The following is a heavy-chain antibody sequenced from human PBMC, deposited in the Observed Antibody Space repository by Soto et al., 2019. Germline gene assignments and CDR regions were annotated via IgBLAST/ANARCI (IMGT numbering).Heavy chain of an antibody. J-gene: IGHJ3*02. D-gene: IGHD3-3*01. CDR1: GFTFSSYE. CDR2: ISSSGSTI. Sequence: VGSLRLSCAASGFTFSSYEMNWVRQAPGKGLEWVSYISSSGSTIYYADSVKGRFTISRDNAKNSLYLQMNSLRAEDTAVYYCARDSPFWSGYYDAFDICGQGTMVTVSS. CDR3: ARDSPFWSGYYDAFDI. V-gene: IGHV3-48*03.